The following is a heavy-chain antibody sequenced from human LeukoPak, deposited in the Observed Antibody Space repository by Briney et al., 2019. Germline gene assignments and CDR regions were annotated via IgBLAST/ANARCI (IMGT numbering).Heavy chain of an antibody. J-gene: IGHJ4*02. Sequence: GGSLRLSCAASRFTLRRYGVDGLRQAPGKGLEWVAVISYDGSNKYYADSVKGRFTISRDNSKNTLYLQMNSLRAEDTAVYYCAKELRDRYFDYWGQGTLVTVPS. CDR2: ISYDGSNK. D-gene: IGHD4-17*01. CDR1: RFTLRRYG. CDR3: AKELRDRYFDY. V-gene: IGHV3-30*18.